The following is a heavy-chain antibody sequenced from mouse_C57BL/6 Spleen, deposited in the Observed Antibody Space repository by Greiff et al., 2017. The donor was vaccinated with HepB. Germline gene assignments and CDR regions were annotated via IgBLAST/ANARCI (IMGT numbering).Heavy chain of an antibody. CDR2: IYPGDGDT. J-gene: IGHJ3*01. CDR1: GYAFSSSW. Sequence: VQGVESGPELVKPGASVKISCKASGYAFSSSWMNWVKQRPGKGLEWIGRIYPGDGDTNYNGKFKGKATLTADKSSSTAYMQLSSLTSEDSAVYFCAMFDDYGWFAYWGQGTLVTVSA. CDR3: AMFDDYGWFAY. D-gene: IGHD2-4*01. V-gene: IGHV1-82*01.